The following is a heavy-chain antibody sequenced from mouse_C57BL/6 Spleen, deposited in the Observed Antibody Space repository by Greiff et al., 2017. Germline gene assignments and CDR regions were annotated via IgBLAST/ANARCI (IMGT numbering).Heavy chain of an antibody. CDR1: GYTFTNYW. V-gene: IGHV1-63*01. J-gene: IGHJ3*01. CDR3: ARGDYYGSSPFAY. D-gene: IGHD1-1*01. CDR2: IYPGGGYT. Sequence: VQLQQSGAELVRPGTSVKMSCKASGYTFTNYWIGWAKQRPGHGLEWIGDIYPGGGYTNYNEKFKGKATLTADKSSNTAYMQFSSLTSEDSAIYYCARGDYYGSSPFAYWGQGTLVTVSA.